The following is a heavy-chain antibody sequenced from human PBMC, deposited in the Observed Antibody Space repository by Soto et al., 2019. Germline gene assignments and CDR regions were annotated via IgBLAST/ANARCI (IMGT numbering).Heavy chain of an antibody. CDR1: GYSFTSYW. V-gene: IGHV5-51*01. CDR3: AREGGYYYGSGTYTYYYMDV. J-gene: IGHJ6*03. Sequence: GESLKISCEGSGYSFTSYWIGWMRQMPGKGLEWMGIIYPGDSDTRYSPSFQGQVTISADKSISTAYLQWSSLKASDTAMYYCAREGGYYYGSGTYTYYYMDVWGKGTTVTVSS. D-gene: IGHD3-10*01. CDR2: IYPGDSDT.